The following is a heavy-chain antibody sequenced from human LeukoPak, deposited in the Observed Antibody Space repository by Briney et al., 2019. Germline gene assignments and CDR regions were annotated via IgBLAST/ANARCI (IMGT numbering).Heavy chain of an antibody. CDR2: ISWNGASV. D-gene: IGHD6-13*01. V-gene: IGHV3-9*01. J-gene: IGHJ4*02. Sequence: GGSLRLSCEPSGFTFDDYGMHGVRQAPRKGLEWVSSISWNGASVGYVDSAKGRFTISRDNAKKTLYLQMNSLTAEDTALYYCAKDYGYSSSWYDYWGQGTLVTVSS. CDR1: GFTFDDYG. CDR3: AKDYGYSSSWYDY.